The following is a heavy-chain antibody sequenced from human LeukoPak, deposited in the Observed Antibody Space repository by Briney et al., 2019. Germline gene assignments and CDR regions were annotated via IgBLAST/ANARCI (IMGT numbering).Heavy chain of an antibody. CDR3: ARSAYCGGDCYSSDAFDI. CDR1: GYTFTGYF. Sequence: GASVKVSCKASGYTFTGYFMHWVRQAPGQGLEWMGWINPNSGGTNFAQKFQGRVTMARDTSISTAYMELSRLRSEDMAVYYCARSAYCGGDCYSSDAFDIWGQGTMVTVSS. D-gene: IGHD2-21*02. CDR2: INPNSGGT. V-gene: IGHV1-2*02. J-gene: IGHJ3*02.